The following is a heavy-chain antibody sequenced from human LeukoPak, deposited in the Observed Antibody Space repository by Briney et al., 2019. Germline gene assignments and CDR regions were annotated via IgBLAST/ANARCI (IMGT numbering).Heavy chain of an antibody. CDR3: ARDRPNYYDSSGHHY. Sequence: ASVKVSCKASGYTFTRYAMIWVRQAPGQGLEWMGWINTNTGNPTYAQGFTGRFVFSLDTSVSTAYLQISSLKAEDTAVYYCARDRPNYYDSSGHHYWGQGTLVTVSS. CDR1: GYTFTRYA. V-gene: IGHV7-4-1*02. J-gene: IGHJ4*02. CDR2: INTNTGNP. D-gene: IGHD3-22*01.